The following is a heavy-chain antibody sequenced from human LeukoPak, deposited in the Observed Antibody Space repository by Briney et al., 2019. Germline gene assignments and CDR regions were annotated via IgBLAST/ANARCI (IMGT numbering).Heavy chain of an antibody. Sequence: PGGSLRLSCAASGFTFSSYAMSWVRQAPGKGLEWVSTISNSDYSTYYADSVKGRFTISRANSENTLYLQMNNLRAEDTAVYYFAKATGYLLWGQGTLVTVSS. CDR3: AKATGYLL. V-gene: IGHV3-23*01. CDR1: GFTFSSYA. J-gene: IGHJ4*02. CDR2: ISNSDYST. D-gene: IGHD1-14*01.